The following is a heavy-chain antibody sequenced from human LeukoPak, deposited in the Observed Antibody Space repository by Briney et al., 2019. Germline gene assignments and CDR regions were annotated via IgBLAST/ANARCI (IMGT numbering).Heavy chain of an antibody. Sequence: GRSLRLSCAASGFTFSSYAMHWVRQAPGKGLEWVAVISYDGSNKYYADSVKGRFTISRDNSKNTLYLQMNGLRAEDTAVYYCARDRAMVWGLPYYFDYWGQGTLVTVSS. CDR3: ARDRAMVWGLPYYFDY. CDR2: ISYDGSNK. CDR1: GFTFSSYA. V-gene: IGHV3-30*04. D-gene: IGHD3-10*01. J-gene: IGHJ4*02.